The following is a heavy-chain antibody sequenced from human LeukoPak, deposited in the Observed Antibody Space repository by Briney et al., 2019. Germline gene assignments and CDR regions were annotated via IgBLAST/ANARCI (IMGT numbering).Heavy chain of an antibody. V-gene: IGHV4-59*12. J-gene: IGHJ5*02. CDR3: ARGSYCSSTSCRYNWFDP. CDR1: GGSMINYY. Sequence: HPSETLSLTCTVSGGSMINYYWSWIRQPPGKGLEWIGYISSSGGTSYNPSLKSRVTISVDRSKNQFSLKLSSVTAADTAVYYCARGSYCSSTSCRYNWFDPWGQGTLVTVSS. D-gene: IGHD2-2*01. CDR2: ISSSGGT.